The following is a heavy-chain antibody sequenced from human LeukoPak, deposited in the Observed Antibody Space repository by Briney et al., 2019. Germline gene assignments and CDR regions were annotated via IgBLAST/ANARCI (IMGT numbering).Heavy chain of an antibody. V-gene: IGHV1-8*01. CDR3: AFTVAANGPSFDY. D-gene: IGHD6-19*01. Sequence: GASVKVSCKASGYTFTSYDINWVRQATGQGLEWMGWMNPNSGNTGYAQKFQGRVTMTRNTSISTAYMELSSLRSEDTAVYYCAFTVAANGPSFDYWGQGTLVTVSS. CDR2: MNPNSGNT. J-gene: IGHJ4*02. CDR1: GYTFTSYD.